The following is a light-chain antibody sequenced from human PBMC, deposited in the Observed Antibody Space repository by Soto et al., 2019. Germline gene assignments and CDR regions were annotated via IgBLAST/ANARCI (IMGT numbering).Light chain of an antibody. V-gene: IGKV3-11*01. CDR1: QSVSSY. J-gene: IGKJ5*01. CDR3: QQRSNWPGIT. CDR2: DAS. Sequence: DIVLTQSPGTLSLSPGERATLSCRASQSVSSYLAWYQQQPGQAPRLLIYDASNRATGIPARFSGSGSGTDFTLTISSLEPEDFAVYYCQQRSNWPGITFGQGTRLEIK.